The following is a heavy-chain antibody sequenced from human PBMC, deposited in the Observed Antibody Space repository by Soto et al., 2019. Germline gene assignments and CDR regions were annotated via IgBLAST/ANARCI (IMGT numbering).Heavy chain of an antibody. V-gene: IGHV1-8*02. CDR1: GYTFNNYD. J-gene: IGHJ5*01. CDR3: TRAYGAETFDF. CDR2: MNPNSGNT. Sequence: GASVKVSCKASGYTFNNYDIHWVRQAPGHGLEWMGWMNPNSGNTGYAQNFRGRVTMTQNTAIGTAYMELSSLRSDDTATYYCTRAYGAETFDFWGQGTPVTVS. D-gene: IGHD3-10*01.